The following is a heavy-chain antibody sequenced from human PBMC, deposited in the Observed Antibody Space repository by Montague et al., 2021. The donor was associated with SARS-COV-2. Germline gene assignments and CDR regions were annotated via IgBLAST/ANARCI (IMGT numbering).Heavy chain of an antibody. V-gene: IGHV4-59*08. CDR1: GGSISTYN. Sequence: SETLSLTCTVSGGSISTYNWSWIRQPPGKGLEWIGYIYFSGTANYNPSLKSRVTISVDTSKNQFSLKVRSVTAADTDVYYCARLVGGRETRFDPWGQGTLVTVSS. D-gene: IGHD3-10*01. J-gene: IGHJ5*02. CDR2: IYFSGTA. CDR3: ARLVGGRETRFDP.